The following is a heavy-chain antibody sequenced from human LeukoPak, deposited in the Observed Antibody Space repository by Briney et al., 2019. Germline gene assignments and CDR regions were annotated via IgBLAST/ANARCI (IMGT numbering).Heavy chain of an antibody. CDR3: AKAGGYYGSGSHFDY. V-gene: IGHV3-21*04. CDR1: GFTFSSYS. D-gene: IGHD3-10*01. J-gene: IGHJ4*02. CDR2: ISSSSSYI. Sequence: GGSLRLSCAASGFTFSSYSMNWVRQAPGKGLEWVSSISSSSSYIYYADSVKGRFTISRDNAKNSLYLQMNSLRAEDTAVYYCAKAGGYYGSGSHFDYWGQGTLVTVSS.